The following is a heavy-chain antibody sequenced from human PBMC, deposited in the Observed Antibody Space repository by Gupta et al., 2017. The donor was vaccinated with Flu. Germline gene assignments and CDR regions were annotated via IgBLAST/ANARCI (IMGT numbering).Heavy chain of an antibody. CDR1: GFTFSDHH. J-gene: IGHJ4*02. CDR2: VSTTGTIT. Sequence: EVQLVEPGGGLVHPGGSLRLSCAASGFTFSDHHMKWVRQAPGKGLEWLSHVSTTGTITDYADSVKGRFTISRDNAKNSLYLQMNGLRDEDTAVYYCARDFVWSLDHWGQGILVTVSS. D-gene: IGHD2-21*01. CDR3: ARDFVWSLDH. V-gene: IGHV3-48*02.